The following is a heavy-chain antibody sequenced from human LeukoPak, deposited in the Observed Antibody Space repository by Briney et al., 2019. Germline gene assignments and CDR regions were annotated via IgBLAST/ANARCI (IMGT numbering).Heavy chain of an antibody. CDR1: GYTFTTYW. Sequence: ESLKISCQGSGYTFTTYWIGWVRQMPGEGLEWMGIIYPGDSDTTYSPSFQGQVTFSADKSISTAYLQWRSLKASDTAMYYCARNSHSNGMDVWGQGTTVTVSS. D-gene: IGHD2-15*01. CDR2: IYPGDSDT. CDR3: ARNSHSNGMDV. J-gene: IGHJ6*02. V-gene: IGHV5-51*01.